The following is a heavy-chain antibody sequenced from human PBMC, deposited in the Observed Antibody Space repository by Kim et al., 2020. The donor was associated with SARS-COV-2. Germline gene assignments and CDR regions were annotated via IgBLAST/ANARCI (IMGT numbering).Heavy chain of an antibody. V-gene: IGHV4-39*01. Sequence: PSLKSRVTISVDTSKNQFSLKLSSVTAADTAVYYCARPTVTTANDAFDIWGQGTMVTVSS. CDR3: ARPTVTTANDAFDI. D-gene: IGHD4-17*01. J-gene: IGHJ3*02.